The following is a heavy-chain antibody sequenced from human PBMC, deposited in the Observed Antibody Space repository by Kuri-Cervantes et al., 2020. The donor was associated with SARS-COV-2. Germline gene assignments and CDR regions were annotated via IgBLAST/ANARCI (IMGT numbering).Heavy chain of an antibody. J-gene: IGHJ4*02. D-gene: IGHD6-6*01. Sequence: GESLKISCAASGFTFSSYAMHWVRQAPGKGLEWVAVISYDGSNKYYADSVKGRFTISRDNSKNSLYLQMNSLRAEDTAVYYCARAGRGQLADDDYWGQGTLVTVSS. CDR3: ARAGRGQLADDDY. CDR2: ISYDGSNK. V-gene: IGHV3-30-3*01. CDR1: GFTFSSYA.